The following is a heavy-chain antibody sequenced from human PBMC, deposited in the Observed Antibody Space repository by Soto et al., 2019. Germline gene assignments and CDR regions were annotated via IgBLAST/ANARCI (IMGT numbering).Heavy chain of an antibody. V-gene: IGHV4-4*07. CDR3: ARFSNNWFQTEGMDV. CDR1: VDSITTYY. CDR2: IDASGNT. D-gene: IGHD1-1*01. J-gene: IGHJ6*02. Sequence: AETLSLTCTVSVDSITTYYWNWIRQPAGKGLEWIGRIDASGNTNYNPSLNSRVTLSVDTSKKQFSLKLTSVTAADTAVYYCARFSNNWFQTEGMDVWGQGTTVTVSS.